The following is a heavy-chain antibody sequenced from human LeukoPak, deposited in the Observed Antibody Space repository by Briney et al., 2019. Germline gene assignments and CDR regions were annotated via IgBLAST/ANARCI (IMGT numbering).Heavy chain of an antibody. Sequence: SETLSLTCSVPGGSISSYYWSWIRQPPGKGLEWIGYIYYNGHSNYNPSLKSRVTISLDTSRNQFSLKLNSVTAADTAVYYCARRGSGLAWFDPWGQGTLVTVSS. CDR2: IYYNGHS. V-gene: IGHV4-59*08. D-gene: IGHD2-15*01. CDR1: GGSISSYY. CDR3: ARRGSGLAWFDP. J-gene: IGHJ5*02.